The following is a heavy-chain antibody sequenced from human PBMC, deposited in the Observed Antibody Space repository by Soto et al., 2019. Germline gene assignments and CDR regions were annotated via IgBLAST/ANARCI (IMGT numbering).Heavy chain of an antibody. CDR1: GGSISSGGYY. D-gene: IGHD7-27*01. V-gene: IGHV4-31*03. CDR2: IYYSGST. Sequence: SETLSLTCTVSGGSISSGGYYWSWIRQHPGKGLEWIGYIYYSGSTYYNPSLKSRVTISVDTSKNQFSLKLSSVTAADTAVYYCAAGDPVLLDAFDIWGQGTMVTVSS. J-gene: IGHJ3*02. CDR3: AAGDPVLLDAFDI.